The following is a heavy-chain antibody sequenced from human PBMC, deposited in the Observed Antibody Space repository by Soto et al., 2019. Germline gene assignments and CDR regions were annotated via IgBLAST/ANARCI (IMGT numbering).Heavy chain of an antibody. J-gene: IGHJ3*02. CDR2: IYYSGST. CDR1: GGSISSGGYY. Sequence: TLSLTCTVSGGSISSGGYYWSGIRQHPGKGLEWIGYIYYSGSTYYNPSLKSRVTISVDTSKNQFSLKLSSVTAADTAVYYXSIHDHYYDSSGYAHDAFDIWGQGTMVTVS. V-gene: IGHV4-31*03. D-gene: IGHD3-22*01. CDR3: SIHDHYYDSSGYAHDAFDI.